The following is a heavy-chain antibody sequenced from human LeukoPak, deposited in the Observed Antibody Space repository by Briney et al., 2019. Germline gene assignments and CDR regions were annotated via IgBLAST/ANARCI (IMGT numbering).Heavy chain of an antibody. CDR2: MAHDGSNK. J-gene: IGHJ3*02. CDR3: AREMNYGGQGSPVGFDI. Sequence: GRSLRLSCEASGFTFGYYALHWVRQAPGKGLEWVAVMAHDGSNKHYADSVKGRFTISRDNSKNTVYLEMNSLRAEDTAVYYCAREMNYGGQGSPVGFDIWGQGTLIIVSS. D-gene: IGHD4-23*01. CDR1: GFTFGYYA. V-gene: IGHV3-30*04.